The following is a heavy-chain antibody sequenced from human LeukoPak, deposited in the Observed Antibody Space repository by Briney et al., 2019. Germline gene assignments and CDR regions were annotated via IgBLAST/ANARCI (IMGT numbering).Heavy chain of an antibody. CDR2: IYYSGST. CDR1: GGSISSDY. CDR3: ARGSVVMDV. J-gene: IGHJ6*04. Sequence: LSLTCPVSGGSISSDYSCWIRQPPRKRLEWIGYIYYSGSTNYSPSLKSRVTISVDTSKNQFSLKLSSVTAADTAVYYCARGSVVMDVWGKGTTVTVSS. V-gene: IGHV4-59*01. D-gene: IGHD4-23*01.